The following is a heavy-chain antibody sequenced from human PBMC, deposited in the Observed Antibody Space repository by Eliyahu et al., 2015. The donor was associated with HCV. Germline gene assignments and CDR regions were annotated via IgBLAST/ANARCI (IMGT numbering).Heavy chain of an antibody. J-gene: IGHJ4*02. CDR3: TRDFVPHSGFHDGHDY. D-gene: IGHD1-1*01. CDR1: GFIFXNYG. V-gene: IGHV3-33*01. CDR2: IWYDGSNQ. Sequence: QVQLLESGGGVVQPGTSLRLACTTSGFIFXNYGMHWVRQAPGKGLEWVAIIWYDGSNQYYADSVKGRFTVSRDDSKNTVYLQMNNLRVEDTALYYCTRDFVPHSGFHDGHDYWGQGTLVTVSS.